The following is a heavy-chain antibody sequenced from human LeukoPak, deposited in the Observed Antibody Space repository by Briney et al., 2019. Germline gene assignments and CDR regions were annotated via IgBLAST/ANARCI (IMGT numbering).Heavy chain of an antibody. V-gene: IGHV1-18*01. Sequence: GASVKVSCKASGYTFTSYGISWVRQAPGQGLEWMGWISAYNGNTNYAQKLQGRVTMTTDTSTSTAYMELRSLRSDDTAVYYCARDRYYDSSGYYYSPFDYWGQGTLVTVSS. CDR2: ISAYNGNT. J-gene: IGHJ4*02. CDR3: ARDRYYDSSGYYYSPFDY. CDR1: GYTFTSYG. D-gene: IGHD3-22*01.